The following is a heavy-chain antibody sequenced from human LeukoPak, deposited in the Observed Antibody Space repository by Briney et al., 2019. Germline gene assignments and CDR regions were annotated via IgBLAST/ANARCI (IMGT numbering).Heavy chain of an antibody. J-gene: IGHJ5*02. Sequence: SETLSLTCTVSGRSISSYYWSWLRQPPGKGLEWIGYIYYSGSTNYQPSLKRRVTISVDTSKNQFSLKLNSGTAADTAVYYCARGGYYGSGNDFRFDPWGQGTLVTVSS. CDR2: IYYSGST. V-gene: IGHV4-59*01. CDR3: ARGGYYGSGNDFRFDP. CDR1: GRSISSYY. D-gene: IGHD3-10*01.